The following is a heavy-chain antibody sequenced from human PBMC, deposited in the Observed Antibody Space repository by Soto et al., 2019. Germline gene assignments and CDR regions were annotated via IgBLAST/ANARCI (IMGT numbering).Heavy chain of an antibody. CDR3: ARGDSYGSRSYPYYYYYMDV. D-gene: IGHD3-10*01. V-gene: IGHV3-21*01. Sequence: SGGSLRLSCVVSGFTFSSYNMNWVRQAPGKGLEWVSSITTTSSYIYYADSVKGRFTISRDNAKNSLFLQMNSLRAEDTAIYYCARGDSYGSRSYPYYYYYMDVWGKGTTVTVSS. J-gene: IGHJ6*03. CDR2: ITTTSSYI. CDR1: GFTFSSYN.